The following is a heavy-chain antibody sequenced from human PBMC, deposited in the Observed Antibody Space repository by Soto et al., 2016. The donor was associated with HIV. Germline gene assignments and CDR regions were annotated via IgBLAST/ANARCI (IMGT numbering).Heavy chain of an antibody. CDR3: AEAGAGYSSSWYGAFDY. D-gene: IGHD6-13*01. V-gene: IGHV3-23*01. Sequence: EVQLLESGGGLVQPGGSLRLSCAASGFTFSSYGMSWVRQAPGKGLEWVSVISGSGGSTYYADSVKGRFTISRDNSKNTLYLQMNSLRAEDTAVYYCAEAGAGYSSSWYGAFDYWGQGTLVTVSS. J-gene: IGHJ4*02. CDR2: ISGSGGST. CDR1: GFTFSSYG.